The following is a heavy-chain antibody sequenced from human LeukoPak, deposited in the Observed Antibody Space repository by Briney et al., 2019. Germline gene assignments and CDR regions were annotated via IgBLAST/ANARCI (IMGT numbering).Heavy chain of an antibody. CDR2: ISHSGNSK. CDR1: GFTFSTFA. J-gene: IGHJ4*02. CDR3: ARSKRGVLAY. Sequence: GGSLRLSCVTSGFTFSTFAMTWVRQAPGKGPEWISYISHSGNSKFYADSVKGRFTISRDNARNSSYLQMGSLRADDTAIYYCARSKRGVLAYWGQGILVTVSS. D-gene: IGHD3-10*01. V-gene: IGHV3-48*01.